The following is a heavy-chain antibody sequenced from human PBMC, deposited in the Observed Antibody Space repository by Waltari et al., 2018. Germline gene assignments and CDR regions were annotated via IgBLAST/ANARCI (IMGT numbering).Heavy chain of an antibody. CDR3: ARLTIFGVVPTTI. V-gene: IGHV4-38-2*01. CDR2: IYHSGNT. CDR1: GYSISSGYY. Sequence: QVQLQESGPGLVKPSATLSLTCAVSGYSISSGYYWGWVRQPPGKGLGWIGCIYHSGNTYYNPSLKSRVTISVDTSKNQFSLKLNSVTAADTAVYYCARLTIFGVVPTTIWGQGTLVTVSS. D-gene: IGHD3-3*01. J-gene: IGHJ4*02.